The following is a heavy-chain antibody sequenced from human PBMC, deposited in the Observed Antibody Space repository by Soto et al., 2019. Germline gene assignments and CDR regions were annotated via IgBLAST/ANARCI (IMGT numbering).Heavy chain of an antibody. J-gene: IGHJ4*02. CDR1: GGSFTNYY. CDR3: ARNGGSTWFYFDS. V-gene: IGHV4-34*01. D-gene: IGHD6-13*01. CDR2: VSHTGHT. Sequence: QVQLQQWGAGLLKPSETLSLTCAVNGGSFTNYYGRWIRQSPGKGLEWIGEVSHTGHTNYNPSLNSRVTMSIDTSKYQFFLKLTSVTAADIGMYYCARNGGSTWFYFDSWGQGTVVTVSS.